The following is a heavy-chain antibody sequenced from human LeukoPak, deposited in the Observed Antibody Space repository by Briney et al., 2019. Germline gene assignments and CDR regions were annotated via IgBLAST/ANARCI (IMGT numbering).Heavy chain of an antibody. V-gene: IGHV3-7*01. D-gene: IGHD2-21*02. Sequence: GGSLRLSCAASGFTFTRFWMTWVRQAPGKGLEWVANIKQDGSEKNYVGSVEGRFTVSRDNAKNSLFLRMNSLRAEDTAVYYCARQFPGRDSDGLDVWGQGTTVTVSS. CDR2: IKQDGSEK. J-gene: IGHJ6*02. CDR1: GFTFTRFW. CDR3: ARQFPGRDSDGLDV.